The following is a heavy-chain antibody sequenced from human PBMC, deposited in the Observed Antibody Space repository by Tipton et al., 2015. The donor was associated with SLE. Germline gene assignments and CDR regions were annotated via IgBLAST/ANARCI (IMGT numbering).Heavy chain of an antibody. CDR2: IYYSGST. V-gene: IGHV4-39*07. Sequence: LRLSCTVYGGSISSSSYYWGWIRQPPGKGLEWIGSIYYSGSTYYNPSLKSRVTISVDTSKNQFSLKLSSVTAADTAMYYCVRQAYYFDGSGYFQHFDYWGQGTLVTVPS. J-gene: IGHJ4*02. CDR1: GGSISSSSYY. D-gene: IGHD3-22*01. CDR3: VRQAYYFDGSGYFQHFDY.